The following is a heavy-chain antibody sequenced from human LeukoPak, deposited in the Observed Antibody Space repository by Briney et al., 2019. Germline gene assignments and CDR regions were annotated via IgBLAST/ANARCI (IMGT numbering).Heavy chain of an antibody. J-gene: IGHJ5*02. V-gene: IGHV3-23*01. Sequence: GGSLRLSCAASGFTFSNYDMSWVRQAPGKGLEWVSVISSSGGSTYYADSVKGRFTISRDNSKDTLYLQMNSLRAEDTAVYYCARSVVVVAAFFDPWGQGTLVTVSS. D-gene: IGHD2-15*01. CDR1: GFTFSNYD. CDR2: ISSSGGST. CDR3: ARSVVVVAAFFDP.